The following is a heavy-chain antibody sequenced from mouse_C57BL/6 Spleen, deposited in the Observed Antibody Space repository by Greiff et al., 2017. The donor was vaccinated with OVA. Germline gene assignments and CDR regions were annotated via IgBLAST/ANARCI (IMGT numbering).Heavy chain of an antibody. D-gene: IGHD1-1*01. CDR1: GFTFSSYG. Sequence: EVQVVESGGDLVKPGGSLKLSCAASGFTFSSYGMSWVRQTPDKRLEWVATISSGGSYTYYPDSVKGRVTISRDNAKNTLFLQIISLKSEDTAMYYCARNRYYGSSSYSMDYWGQGTSVTVSS. CDR2: ISSGGSYT. CDR3: ARNRYYGSSSYSMDY. V-gene: IGHV5-6*01. J-gene: IGHJ4*01.